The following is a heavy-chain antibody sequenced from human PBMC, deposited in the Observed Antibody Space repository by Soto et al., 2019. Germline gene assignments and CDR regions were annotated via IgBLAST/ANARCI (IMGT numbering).Heavy chain of an antibody. D-gene: IGHD2-2*01. CDR3: AKHEGYCSTTTCSNFDY. CDR2: IYPGDSDS. Sequence: GESLKISCKGCGFTFTSYWIAWVRQMPGKGLEWMGIIYPGDSDSSYSPSFQGQVTISADKSINTAYLHWSSLKASDTAIYYCAKHEGYCSTTTCSNFDYWGQGTLVTVSS. V-gene: IGHV5-51*01. CDR1: GFTFTSYW. J-gene: IGHJ4*02.